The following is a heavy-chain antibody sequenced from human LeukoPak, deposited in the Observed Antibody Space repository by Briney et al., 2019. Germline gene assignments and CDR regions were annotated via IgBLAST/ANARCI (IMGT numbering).Heavy chain of an antibody. Sequence: VASVKVSCKASGGTFSSYAVTWVRQAPGQGLEWMAGIIPIFGTADNAQKFQGRVTIAADETTSTAYMELSSLRSEDTAVYYCARAPYSSGGSTNYYYSYYMDVWGTGTTVTVSS. CDR2: IIPIFGTA. J-gene: IGHJ6*03. D-gene: IGHD6-19*01. CDR1: GGTFSSYA. V-gene: IGHV1-69*13. CDR3: ARAPYSSGGSTNYYYSYYMDV.